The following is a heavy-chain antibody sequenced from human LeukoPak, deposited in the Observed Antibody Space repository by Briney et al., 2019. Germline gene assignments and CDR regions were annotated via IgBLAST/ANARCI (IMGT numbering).Heavy chain of an antibody. D-gene: IGHD2-21*02. CDR3: AARGVTAGFDY. J-gene: IGHJ4*02. Sequence: SETLSLTCTVSGGSISSGDYYWSWIRQPPGKGLEWIGHIYYSGSTYYNPSLKSRVTISVDTSKNQFSLKLSSVTAADTAVYYCAARGVTAGFDYWGQGTLVTASS. CDR1: GGSISSGDYY. CDR2: IYYSGST. V-gene: IGHV4-30-4*01.